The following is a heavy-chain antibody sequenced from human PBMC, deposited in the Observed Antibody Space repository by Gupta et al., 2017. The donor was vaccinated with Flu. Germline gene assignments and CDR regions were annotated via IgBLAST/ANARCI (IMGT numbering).Heavy chain of an antibody. V-gene: IGHV1-8*01. Sequence: QVQLVQSGAEVKRPGASVTVSCKTSGYTFTTYDMHWVRQAAGQGLEWMGRVNPNSGNADYAQKFQGRVIMSRNISTRTAYMELSSLTSEDTAVYYCARQCYDFAMDEWGQGTTVTVSS. CDR3: ARQCYDFAMDE. CDR1: GYTFTTYD. J-gene: IGHJ6*02. D-gene: IGHD3-16*01. CDR2: VNPNSGNA.